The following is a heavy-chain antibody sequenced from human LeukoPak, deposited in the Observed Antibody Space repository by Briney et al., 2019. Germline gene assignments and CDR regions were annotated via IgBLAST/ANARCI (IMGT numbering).Heavy chain of an antibody. CDR3: ARDRRFLEWLLPVPGSYWYFDL. J-gene: IGHJ2*01. Sequence: ASVKVSCTASGGTFSSYAISWVRQAPGQGLEWMGGIIPIFGTANYAQKFQGRVTITADESTSTAYMELSSLRSEDTAVYYCARDRRFLEWLLPVPGSYWYFDLWGRGTLVTVSS. CDR2: IIPIFGTA. D-gene: IGHD3-3*01. V-gene: IGHV1-69*13. CDR1: GGTFSSYA.